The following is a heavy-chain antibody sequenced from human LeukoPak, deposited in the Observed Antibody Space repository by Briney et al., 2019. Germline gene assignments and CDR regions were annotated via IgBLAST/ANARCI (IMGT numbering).Heavy chain of an antibody. D-gene: IGHD2-15*01. J-gene: IGHJ4*02. CDR3: ARDGSYGYCGGGSCPPFDN. CDR1: GGSVSGYY. Sequence: AETLSLTCAVYGGSVSGYYWSWIRQPPGKGLEWMGEINHSGSTNYNPSLKNRVTISVSTYKNQSFLKVISVMTADAAVYYCARDGSYGYCGGGSCPPFDNWGQGTLVTVSS. V-gene: IGHV4-34*01. CDR2: INHSGST.